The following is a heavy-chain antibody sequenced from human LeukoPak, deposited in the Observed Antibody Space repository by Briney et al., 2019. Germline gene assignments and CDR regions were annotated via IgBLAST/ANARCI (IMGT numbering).Heavy chain of an antibody. CDR1: GGTFSSYA. CDR2: IIPIFGTA. V-gene: IGHV1-69*06. Sequence: ASVKVSCKASGGTFSSYAISWVRQAPGQGLEWMGGIIPIFGTANYAQKFQGRVTITADKSTSTAYMELSSLRSEGTAVYYCASLVGARYYWGQGTLVTVSS. D-gene: IGHD1-26*01. CDR3: ASLVGARYY. J-gene: IGHJ4*02.